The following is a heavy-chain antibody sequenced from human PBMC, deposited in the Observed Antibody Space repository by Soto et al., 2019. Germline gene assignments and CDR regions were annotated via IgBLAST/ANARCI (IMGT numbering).Heavy chain of an antibody. V-gene: IGHV3-23*01. CDR2: ITDTGGDA. D-gene: IGHD3-10*01. CDR3: VRGSKDSYPGSRIFDF. J-gene: IGHJ4*02. CDR1: GLTFGSRA. Sequence: EVQLLESGGDLIQPGGSLRLSCVASGLTFGSRAMSWVRQSPGEGLEWVSTITDTGGDAKYADSVRGRFAISRDNSKNTLSLQMSDLRAEDSAIYFCVRGSKDSYPGSRIFDFWGRGTLVTVSS.